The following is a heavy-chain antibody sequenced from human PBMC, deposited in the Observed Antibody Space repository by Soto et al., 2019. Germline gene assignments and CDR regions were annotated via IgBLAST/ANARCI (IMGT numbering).Heavy chain of an antibody. CDR3: ARVIVVVTDRHLYYYYGMDV. CDR2: IIPIFGTA. CDR1: GGTFSSYA. V-gene: IGHV1-69*13. Sequence: SVKVSCKASGGTFSSYAISWVRQAPGQGLEWMGGIIPIFGTANYAQKFQGRVTITADESMSTAYMELSSLRSEDTAVYYCARVIVVVTDRHLYYYYGMDVWGQGTTVTVSS. D-gene: IGHD2-21*02. J-gene: IGHJ6*02.